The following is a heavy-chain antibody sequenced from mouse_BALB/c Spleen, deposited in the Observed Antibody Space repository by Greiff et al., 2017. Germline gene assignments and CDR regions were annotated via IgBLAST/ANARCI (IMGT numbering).Heavy chain of an antibody. D-gene: IGHD2-2*01. Sequence: EVQLQQSGAELVRPGALVKLSCKASGFNIKDYYMHWVKQRPEQGLEWIGWIDPENGNTIYDPKFQGKASITADTSSNTAYLQLSSLTSEDTAVYYCALIYYGYDRFAYWGQGTLVTVSA. J-gene: IGHJ3*01. CDR2: IDPENGNT. CDR3: ALIYYGYDRFAY. CDR1: GFNIKDYY. V-gene: IGHV14-1*02.